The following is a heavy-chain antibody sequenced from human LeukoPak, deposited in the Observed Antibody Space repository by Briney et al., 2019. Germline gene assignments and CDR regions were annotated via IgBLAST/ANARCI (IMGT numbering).Heavy chain of an antibody. Sequence: SETLSLTCTVSGASINNYYWSWIRQPPGKGLEWIGYIYYSGSTNYNASLKSRVTISKDTSKNQISLKLTSVTAADTAVYRCARGSNWLDPWGQGTLVTVSS. CDR3: ARGSNWLDP. CDR1: GASINNYY. CDR2: IYYSGST. D-gene: IGHD6-6*01. V-gene: IGHV4-59*01. J-gene: IGHJ5*02.